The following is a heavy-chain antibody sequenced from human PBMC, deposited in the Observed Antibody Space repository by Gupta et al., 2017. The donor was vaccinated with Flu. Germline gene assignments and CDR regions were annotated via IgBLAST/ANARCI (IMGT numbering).Heavy chain of an antibody. V-gene: IGHV3-33*01. CDR3: ARDLGITIGGGVITDYFDY. CDR2: IWYDGSNK. J-gene: IGHJ4*02. Sequence: QVQLVESGGDVVQPGRSLRLSCAASGFTFSSYGMHWVRQAPGKGLEWVAVIWYDGSNKYYAESVKGRVTISRDNSKNTLYLQMNSLRAEETAVYYCARDLGITIGGGVITDYFDYWGQGTLVTVYS. D-gene: IGHD3-3*01. CDR1: GFTFSSYG.